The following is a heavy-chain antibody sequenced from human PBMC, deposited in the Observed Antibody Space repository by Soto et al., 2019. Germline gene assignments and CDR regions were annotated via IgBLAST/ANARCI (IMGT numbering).Heavy chain of an antibody. V-gene: IGHV1-3*01. J-gene: IGHJ4*02. CDR1: GYTFTSYA. CDR3: AREAYHDYVWGSYRPSDFDY. Sequence: ASVKVSCKASGYTFTSYAMHWVRQAPGQRREWMGWINAGNGNTKYSQKFQGRVTITRDTSASTAYMELSSLRSEDTAVYYCAREAYHDYVWGSYRPSDFDYWGQGTLVTVSS. CDR2: INAGNGNT. D-gene: IGHD3-16*02.